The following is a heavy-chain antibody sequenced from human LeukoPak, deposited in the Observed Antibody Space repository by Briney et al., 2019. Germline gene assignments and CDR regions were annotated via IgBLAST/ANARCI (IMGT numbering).Heavy chain of an antibody. V-gene: IGHV3-23*01. CDR3: AKAPNFDWFPSDY. CDR2: ISGSGGST. D-gene: IGHD3-9*01. CDR1: GFTISNYA. Sequence: PGGSLRLSCAASGFTISNYAMSWVRQAPGKGLEWVSAISGSGGSTYYADSVKGRFTISRDNSKNTLYLQMNSLRAEDTAVYYCAKAPNFDWFPSDYWGQGTLVTVSS. J-gene: IGHJ4*02.